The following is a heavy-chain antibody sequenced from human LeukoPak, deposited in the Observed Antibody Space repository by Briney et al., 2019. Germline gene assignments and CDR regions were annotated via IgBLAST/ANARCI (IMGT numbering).Heavy chain of an antibody. CDR1: VGSISSSSYY. D-gene: IGHD3-3*01. CDR3: AISFPPPYYDFWSGYPYFDY. Sequence: SETLSLTCTVSVGSISSSSYYWGWIRQPPGKGLEWIGSIYYSGSTYYNPSPKSRVTISVDTSKNQFSLKLSSVTAADTAVYYCAISFPPPYYDFWSGYPYFDYWGQGTLVTVSS. V-gene: IGHV4-39*01. CDR2: IYYSGST. J-gene: IGHJ4*02.